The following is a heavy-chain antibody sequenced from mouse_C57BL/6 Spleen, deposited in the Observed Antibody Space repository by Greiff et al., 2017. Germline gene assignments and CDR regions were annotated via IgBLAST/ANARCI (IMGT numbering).Heavy chain of an antibody. J-gene: IGHJ2*01. D-gene: IGHD1-1*01. CDR3: AREDYYGSSRY. CDR2: IYPSDSET. CDR1: GYTFTSYW. Sequence: VQLQQPGAELVRPGSSVKLSCKASGYTFTSYWMDWVKQRPGQGLEWIGNIYPSDSETHYNQKFKDKATLTVDKSSSTAYMQLSSLTSEDSAVYYGAREDYYGSSRYWGQGTTRTVSS. V-gene: IGHV1-61*01.